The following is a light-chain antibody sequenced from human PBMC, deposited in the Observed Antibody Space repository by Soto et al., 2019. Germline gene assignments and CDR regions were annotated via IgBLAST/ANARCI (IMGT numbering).Light chain of an antibody. J-gene: IGLJ2*01. CDR3: SSYTSSSTPL. Sequence: QSVLTQPASVSGSPGQSFTISCTGTSSDVGGYNYVSWYQQHPGKAPKLMIYEVSNRPSGVSNRFSGSKSGNTASLTISGLQAEDEADYYCSSYTSSSTPLFGGGTKLTVL. CDR2: EVS. CDR1: SSDVGGYNY. V-gene: IGLV2-14*01.